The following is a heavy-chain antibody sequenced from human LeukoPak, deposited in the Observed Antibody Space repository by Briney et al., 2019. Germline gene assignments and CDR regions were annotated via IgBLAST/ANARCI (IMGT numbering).Heavy chain of an antibody. V-gene: IGHV4-34*01. CDR3: ARRYDFSSGWFPHWFDP. CDR2: INHSGST. J-gene: IGHJ5*02. D-gene: IGHD6-19*01. CDR1: GGSFSGHY. Sequence: SETLSLTCAVYGGSFSGHYWSWIRQPPGKGLEWIGEINHSGSTNYNPSLKSRVTISVDTSKNQFSLKLSSVTAADTAVYYCARRYDFSSGWFPHWFDPWGQGTLVTVSS.